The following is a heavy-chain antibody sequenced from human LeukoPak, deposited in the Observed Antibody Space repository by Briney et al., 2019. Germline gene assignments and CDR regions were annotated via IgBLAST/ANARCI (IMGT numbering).Heavy chain of an antibody. CDR2: IRYDGSNK. CDR3: AKDRHSSGWRSNYFDY. V-gene: IGHV3-30*02. D-gene: IGHD6-19*01. CDR1: GSTFSSYG. Sequence: GGSLRLSCAASGSTFSSYGMHWVRQAPGKGLEWVAFIRYDGSNKYYADSVKGRFTISRDNSKNTLYLQMNSLRAEDTAVYYCAKDRHSSGWRSNYFDYWGQGTLVTVSS. J-gene: IGHJ4*02.